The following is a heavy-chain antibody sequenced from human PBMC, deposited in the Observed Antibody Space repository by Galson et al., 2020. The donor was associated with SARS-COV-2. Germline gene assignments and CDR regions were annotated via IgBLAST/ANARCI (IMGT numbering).Heavy chain of an antibody. J-gene: IGHJ5*01. Sequence: GGSLRLSCVVSGFSFSNNYVSWVRQAPGKGPEWVSIIHSGGTTYYADSVKGRFTISRDNSRNTLYLQMDSLRVEDTAVYYCARDSHSGGRADSWGQGTLVIVSS. CDR1: GFSFSNNY. V-gene: IGHV3-53*05. CDR2: IHSGGTT. D-gene: IGHD1-26*01. CDR3: ARDSHSGGRADS.